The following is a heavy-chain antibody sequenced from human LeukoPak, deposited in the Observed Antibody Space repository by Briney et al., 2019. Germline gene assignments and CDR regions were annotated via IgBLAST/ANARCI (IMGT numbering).Heavy chain of an antibody. Sequence: PGGSLRLSCAASGFTFSSYAMHWVRQAPGKGLEWVAVISYDGSNKYYADSVKGRFTISRDNSKNTLYLQMNSLRAEDTAVYYCARAVGYSYGHSDYWGQGTLVTVSS. CDR3: ARAVGYSYGHSDY. V-gene: IGHV3-30*04. CDR2: ISYDGSNK. D-gene: IGHD5-18*01. CDR1: GFTFSSYA. J-gene: IGHJ4*02.